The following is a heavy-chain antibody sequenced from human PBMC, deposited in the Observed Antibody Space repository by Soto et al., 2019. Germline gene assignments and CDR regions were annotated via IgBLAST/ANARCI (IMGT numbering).Heavy chain of an antibody. CDR2: IKEDGSEK. Sequence: PGGSLRLSCAASGFTFSKFWMSWVRQAPGKGLEWVANIKEDGSEKYYVDSVKGRFTISRDNAKNSLYLQMNSLRAEDTAVYYCARDALVDYWGQGTLVTVSS. V-gene: IGHV3-7*01. CDR1: GFTFSKFW. J-gene: IGHJ4*02. CDR3: ARDALVDY.